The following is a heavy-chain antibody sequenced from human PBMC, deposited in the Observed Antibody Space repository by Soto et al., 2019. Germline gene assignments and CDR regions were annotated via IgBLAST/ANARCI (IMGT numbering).Heavy chain of an antibody. Sequence: QVQLVESGGGVVQPGRSLRLSCAASGFTFSSYAMHWVRQAPGKGLEWVAVISYDGSNKYYADSVKGRFTISRDNSKNTQYLQMNSLRAEDTAVYYSARSSQPDYWGQGTLVTVSS. D-gene: IGHD6-6*01. CDR2: ISYDGSNK. CDR3: ARSSQPDY. J-gene: IGHJ4*02. CDR1: GFTFSSYA. V-gene: IGHV3-30-3*01.